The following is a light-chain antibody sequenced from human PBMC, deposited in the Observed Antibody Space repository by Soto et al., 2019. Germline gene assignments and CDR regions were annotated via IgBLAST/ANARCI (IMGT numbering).Light chain of an antibody. J-gene: IGKJ1*01. CDR1: QSISGW. V-gene: IGKV1-5*01. CDR3: QQYDSYLGT. CDR2: DVS. Sequence: DIQMTQSPSTVSASVGDTVTISCRASQSISGWVAWYQQKPGKVPRLLIYDVSSLMRGVQSRCSGSGSGTEFTLTIYSMQPDDFATYYCQQYDSYLGTFGQGTKVEI.